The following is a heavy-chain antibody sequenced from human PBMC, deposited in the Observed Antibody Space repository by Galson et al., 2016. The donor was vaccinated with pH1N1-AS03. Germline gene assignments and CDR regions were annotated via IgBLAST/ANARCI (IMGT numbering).Heavy chain of an antibody. J-gene: IGHJ5*02. CDR3: ASVSLAYCSSTSCFRFDP. D-gene: IGHD2-2*01. V-gene: IGHV3-7*01. CDR2: IKQDGSVG. Sequence: SLRLSCAASGFTFSYYSMNWVRQAPGKGLEWVANIKQDGSVGYYVDSVKGRFTISRDNAKNSLYLQMNSLRDEDTAVYYCASVSLAYCSSTSCFRFDPWGQGILVTVSS. CDR1: GFTFSYYS.